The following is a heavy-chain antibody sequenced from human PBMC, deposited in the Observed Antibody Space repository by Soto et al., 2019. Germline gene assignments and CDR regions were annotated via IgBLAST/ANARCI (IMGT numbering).Heavy chain of an antibody. CDR1: GFTFSSYW. CDR3: ARTSVEGLIAAAGSDY. Sequence: GSLRLSCAASGFTFSSYWMSWVRQAPGKGLEWVANIKQDGSEKYYVDSVKGRFTISRDNAKNSLYLQMNSLRAEDTAVYYCARTSVEGLIAAAGSDYWGQGTLVTVSS. J-gene: IGHJ4*02. V-gene: IGHV3-7*03. D-gene: IGHD6-13*01. CDR2: IKQDGSEK.